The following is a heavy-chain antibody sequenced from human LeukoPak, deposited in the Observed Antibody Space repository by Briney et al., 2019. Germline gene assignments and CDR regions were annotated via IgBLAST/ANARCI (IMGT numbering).Heavy chain of an antibody. V-gene: IGHV4-34*01. CDR1: GGSFSGYY. D-gene: IGHD2-2*01. Sequence: PSETLSLTCAVYGGSFSGYYWSWIRQPPGKGLEWIGEINHSGSTNYNPSLKSRVTISVDTSKNQFSLKLSSVTAADTAVYYCARHPPAAMGYYYYYYYMDVWGKGTTVTVSS. J-gene: IGHJ6*03. CDR3: ARHPPAAMGYYYYYYYMDV. CDR2: INHSGST.